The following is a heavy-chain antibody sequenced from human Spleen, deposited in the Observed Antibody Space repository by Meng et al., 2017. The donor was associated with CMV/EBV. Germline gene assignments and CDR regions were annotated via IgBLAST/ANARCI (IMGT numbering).Heavy chain of an antibody. V-gene: IGHV1-18*01. J-gene: IGHJ5*02. CDR3: SRDYFPRFSSGTNHL. Sequence: YGYPLTSYGISWVRQAPGQGLEWMGWITAYNGDTYYAQKFQGRVTMTADTSTSTAYLEVRSLRSDDTAVYYCSRDYFPRFSSGTNHLWGQGTLVTVSS. CDR1: GYPLTSYG. D-gene: IGHD1-7*01. CDR2: ITAYNGDT.